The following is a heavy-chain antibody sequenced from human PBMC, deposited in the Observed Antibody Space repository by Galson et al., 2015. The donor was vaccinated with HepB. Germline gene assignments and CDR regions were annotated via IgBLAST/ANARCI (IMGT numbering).Heavy chain of an antibody. V-gene: IGHV1-18*01. CDR3: ARDSVTPHYYYYMDV. CDR2: ISAYNGNT. J-gene: IGHJ6*03. D-gene: IGHD4-17*01. CDR1: GYTFTSYG. Sequence: SVKVSCKASGYTFTSYGISWVRQAPGQGLEWMGWISAYNGNTNYAQKLQGRVTMTTDTSTSTAYMELRSLRSDDTAVYYCARDSVTPHYYYYMDVWGKGTTVTVSS.